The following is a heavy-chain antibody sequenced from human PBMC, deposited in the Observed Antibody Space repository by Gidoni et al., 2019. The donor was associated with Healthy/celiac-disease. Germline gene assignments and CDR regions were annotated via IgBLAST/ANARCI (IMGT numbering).Heavy chain of an antibody. V-gene: IGHV1-18*04. Sequence: QVQLVQSGAEVKKPGASVKVSCKASGYTFTSYGISWVRQAPGQGLEWMGWLSAYNGNPTYAQKLQGRVPMTLATSTSTAYMELRSLISDDTAVYYCARGSYSNPPGYFDYWGQGTLVTVSS. CDR1: GYTFTSYG. CDR2: LSAYNGNP. D-gene: IGHD4-4*01. J-gene: IGHJ4*02. CDR3: ARGSYSNPPGYFDY.